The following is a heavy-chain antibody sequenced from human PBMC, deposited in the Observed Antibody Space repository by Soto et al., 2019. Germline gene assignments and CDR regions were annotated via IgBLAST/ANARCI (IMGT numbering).Heavy chain of an antibody. CDR1: GSSVSSGSYY. Sequence: QVQLQESGPGLVKPSETLSLTCTVSGSSVSSGSYYWSWIRQPPGKGLEWIGYIYYSGSTNYNPSLKSRVTISVDTSKNQFSLKLSCVTAADTAVYYCARDYYDSSGYYYAGFDYWGQGTLVTVSS. CDR3: ARDYYDSSGYYYAGFDY. CDR2: IYYSGST. D-gene: IGHD3-22*01. J-gene: IGHJ4*02. V-gene: IGHV4-61*01.